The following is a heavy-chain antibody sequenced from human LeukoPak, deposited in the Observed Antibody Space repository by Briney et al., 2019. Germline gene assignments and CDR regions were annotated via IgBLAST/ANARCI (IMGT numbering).Heavy chain of an antibody. J-gene: IGHJ6*02. CDR2: IYNSGSI. CDR1: GGSIGSYY. CDR3: ARLRITGGHYYQHGLDV. D-gene: IGHD2-8*02. Sequence: PSETLSLTCTVSGGSIGSYYWSWIRQPPGKGLEWIGYIYNSGSINYNPSLKSRVTTSVDTSKKQFSLNLSSVTAADTAVYYCARLRITGGHYYQHGLDVWGQGTTVTVSS. V-gene: IGHV4-59*08.